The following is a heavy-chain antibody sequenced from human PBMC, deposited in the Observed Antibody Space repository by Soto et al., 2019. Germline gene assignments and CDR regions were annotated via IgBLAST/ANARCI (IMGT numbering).Heavy chain of an antibody. D-gene: IGHD2-21*02. CDR1: GFTFSSYG. CDR2: ISYDGSNK. CDR3: AKDLRRRVVTAPMGY. J-gene: IGHJ4*02. V-gene: IGHV3-30*18. Sequence: QVPLVESGGGVVQPGRSLRLSCAASGFTFSSYGMHWVRQAPGKGLEWVAVISYDGSNKYYADSVKGRFTISRDNSNNTLYLPMNSLRAEETAVYYCAKDLRRRVVTAPMGYWGQGTLVTVSS.